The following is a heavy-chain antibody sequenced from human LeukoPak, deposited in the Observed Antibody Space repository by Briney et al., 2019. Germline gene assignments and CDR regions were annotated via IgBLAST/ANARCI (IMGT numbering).Heavy chain of an antibody. D-gene: IGHD6-13*01. CDR1: GFTFSSYG. CDR2: ISYDGSNK. CDR3: ARTRAAAGYSSFWFDP. Sequence: GGSLRLSCEASGFTFSSYGMHWVRQAPGKGLEWVAVISYDGSNKYYADSVKGRFTISRDNSKNTLYLQMNSLRTEDAAVYCARTRAAAGYSSFWFDPWGQGTLVTVSS. V-gene: IGHV3-30*03. J-gene: IGHJ5*02.